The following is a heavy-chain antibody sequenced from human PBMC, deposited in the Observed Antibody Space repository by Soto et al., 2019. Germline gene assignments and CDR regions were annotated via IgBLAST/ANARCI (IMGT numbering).Heavy chain of an antibody. Sequence: HVQLVESGGGVVQPGRSLRLSCAASGFTFSSYGMHWVRQAPGKGLEWVALTWYDGTKKYYADSVKGRFTISRDNSMNTLYLQMNSLRVEDTAVYYCARYCSGGSCYPYYYGMDFWGQGTTVTVSS. CDR3: ARYCSGGSCYPYYYGMDF. D-gene: IGHD2-15*01. V-gene: IGHV3-33*01. J-gene: IGHJ6*02. CDR2: TWYDGTKK. CDR1: GFTFSSYG.